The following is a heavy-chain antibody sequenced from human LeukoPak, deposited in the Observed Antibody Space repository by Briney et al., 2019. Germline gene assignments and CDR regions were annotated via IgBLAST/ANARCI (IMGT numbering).Heavy chain of an antibody. CDR2: IWYDGNNK. CDR1: GFTFNSYG. D-gene: IGHD4-17*01. V-gene: IGHV3-33*01. Sequence: PGRSLRLSCAASGFTFNSYGIHWVRQAPGKGLEWVAVIWYDGNNKYYADSVKGRFTISRDSSKNTMYLQMNSLRAEDTAVYYCAREHTTVTSLLDYWDQGTLVTVSS. CDR3: AREHTTVTSLLDY. J-gene: IGHJ4*02.